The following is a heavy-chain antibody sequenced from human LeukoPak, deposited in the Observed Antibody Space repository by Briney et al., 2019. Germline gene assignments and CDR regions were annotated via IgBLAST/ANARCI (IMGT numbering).Heavy chain of an antibody. V-gene: IGHV1-2*02. J-gene: IGHJ3*02. CDR3: ARDLYDGSGTDAFDI. CDR1: GYTFTGYY. CDR2: INPNSGGT. Sequence: ASVKVSCKASGYTFTGYYMHWVRQAPGQGLKWMGWINPNSGGTNYAQKFQGRVTMTRDTSISTAYMELSRLRSDDTAVYYCARDLYDGSGTDAFDIWGQGTMVTVSS. D-gene: IGHD3-22*01.